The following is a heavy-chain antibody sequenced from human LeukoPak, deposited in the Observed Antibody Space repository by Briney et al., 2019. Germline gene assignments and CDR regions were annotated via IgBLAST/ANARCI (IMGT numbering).Heavy chain of an antibody. CDR3: AKDKLRSSRRGWFDP. CDR2: ISGDGGST. Sequence: GGSLRLSCAASGFTFDDYAMHWVRQAPGKGLEWVSLISGDGGSTYYAGSVKGRFTISRDNSKNSLYLQMNSLRTEDTALYYCAKDKLRSSRRGWFDPWGQGTLVTVSS. D-gene: IGHD3-3*01. J-gene: IGHJ5*02. V-gene: IGHV3-43*02. CDR1: GFTFDDYA.